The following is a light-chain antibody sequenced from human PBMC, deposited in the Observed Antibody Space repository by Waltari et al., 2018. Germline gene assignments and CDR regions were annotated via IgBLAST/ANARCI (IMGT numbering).Light chain of an antibody. CDR2: DKN. J-gene: IGLJ3*02. Sequence: TQDPAVSVAMGQTVRITCQGDSLSSYYASWYRQRPGQAPILVMYDKNNRPSGVPDRFTGSSSDNTASLTITGAQAEDEAYYYCHSRDASGVGGTFGGGTKLTVL. CDR3: HSRDASGVGGT. V-gene: IGLV3-19*01. CDR1: SLSSYY.